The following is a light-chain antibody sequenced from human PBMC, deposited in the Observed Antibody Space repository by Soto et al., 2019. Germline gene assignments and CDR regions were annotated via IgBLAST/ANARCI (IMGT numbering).Light chain of an antibody. CDR1: ISNIGAGYD. V-gene: IGLV1-40*01. Sequence: QSVLTQPPSVSGAPGQRVTISCTGSISNIGAGYDVHWYQQLPGTAPKLLSYGNNNRPSGVPDRFSGSKSGASASLAITGLLAEDEADYYRQSYDSSLSGSVFGGWTQLTV. J-gene: IGLJ2*01. CDR2: GNN. CDR3: QSYDSSLSGSV.